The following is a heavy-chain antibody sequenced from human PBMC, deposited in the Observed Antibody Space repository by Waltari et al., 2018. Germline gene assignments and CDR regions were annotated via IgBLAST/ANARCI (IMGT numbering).Heavy chain of an antibody. V-gene: IGHV3-33*05. Sequence: QVQMVESGGGVVQPGRSLRLSCAASGFSFRTSCVHWVRQAPGKGLEWVAFIQFDDSAKYYLDSVKGRFTISRDNSKNTLYLQMNSLRAEDTAVYYCAREGSFLFLGGMDVWGRGTTVTVSS. D-gene: IGHD3-3*01. CDR3: AREGSFLFLGGMDV. J-gene: IGHJ6*02. CDR1: GFSFRTSC. CDR2: IQFDDSAK.